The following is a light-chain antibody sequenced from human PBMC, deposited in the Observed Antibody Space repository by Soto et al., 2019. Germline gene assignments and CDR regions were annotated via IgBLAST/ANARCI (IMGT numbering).Light chain of an antibody. CDR3: QQVKTYPRT. Sequence: DIQRTQSPSTLSGSVGYRFTMTCRASQTISSWLAWYQQKPGKAPKLLIYKASTLKGGVPSRFSGRKSGTQFTLTIDSLQPEDFATYYCQQVKTYPRTFGGGTKVDI. CDR1: QTISSW. J-gene: IGKJ4*01. CDR2: KAS. V-gene: IGKV1-5*03.